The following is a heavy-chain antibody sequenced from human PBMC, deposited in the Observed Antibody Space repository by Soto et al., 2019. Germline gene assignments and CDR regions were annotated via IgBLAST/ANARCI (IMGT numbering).Heavy chain of an antibody. Sequence: ASVKVSCKASGYTFTSYAMHWVRQAPGQGLEWMGWINAGNGNTKYSQKFQGRVTITRDTSASTAYMELSSLRSEDTAVYYCARDPYHVLMVNAPNLYGMDVWGQGTTVTVSS. J-gene: IGHJ6*02. D-gene: IGHD2-8*01. CDR1: GYTFTSYA. V-gene: IGHV1-3*01. CDR3: ARDPYHVLMVNAPNLYGMDV. CDR2: INAGNGNT.